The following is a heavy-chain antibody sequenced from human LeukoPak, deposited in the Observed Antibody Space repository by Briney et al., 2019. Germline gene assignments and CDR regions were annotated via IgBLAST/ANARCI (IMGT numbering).Heavy chain of an antibody. J-gene: IGHJ4*02. CDR3: ARLRAGDYFDY. D-gene: IGHD6-19*01. CDR1: GFTFSSYW. Sequence: GGSLRLSCAASGFTFSSYWMSWVRQAPGKGLEWVADIKEDGSEKYYVDSVKGRLTISRDTAKSSLYLQMNSLRAEDTAVYYCARLRAGDYFDYWGQGTLVTVSS. V-gene: IGHV3-7*04. CDR2: IKEDGSEK.